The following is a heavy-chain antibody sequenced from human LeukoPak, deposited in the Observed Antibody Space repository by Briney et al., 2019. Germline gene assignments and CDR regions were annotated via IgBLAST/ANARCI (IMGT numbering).Heavy chain of an antibody. D-gene: IGHD6-13*01. V-gene: IGHV5-51*01. Sequence: GASLKISCKGSGYSFTSYWIGWVRQLPGKGLERMGIIYHGDSDTRYSPSFQGQVTISADKSISTAYLQWSSLKASDTAMYYCARRRVAGTAGESYFDYWGQGTLVTVSS. CDR3: ARRRVAGTAGESYFDY. CDR1: GYSFTSYW. CDR2: IYHGDSDT. J-gene: IGHJ4*02.